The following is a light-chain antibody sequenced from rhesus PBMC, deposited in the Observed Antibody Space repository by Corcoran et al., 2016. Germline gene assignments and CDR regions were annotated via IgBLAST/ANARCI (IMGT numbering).Light chain of an antibody. CDR3: MHSTKEYS. V-gene: IGKV2S3*01. CDR1: QSLLHSDGNTY. Sequence: DIVMTQTPLSLPVTPGEPASISCRSSQSLLHSDGNTYLHWYRQKPGQSPRLLIYKVTKREYGVPDRFSGSGSGTDFTLKISRVEPEDVGVYYCMHSTKEYSFGQGTKVEIK. CDR2: KVT. J-gene: IGKJ2*01.